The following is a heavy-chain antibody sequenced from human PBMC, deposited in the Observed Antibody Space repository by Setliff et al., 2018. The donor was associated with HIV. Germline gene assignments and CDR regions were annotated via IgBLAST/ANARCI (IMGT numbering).Heavy chain of an antibody. CDR1: GGSINDERYY. V-gene: IGHV4-39*01. CDR3: ARHFPSISLFFGDPGPFDR. Sequence: LSLTCSVSGGSINDERYYWSWIRQPPGKGLEWTGSIHYDERTYYNPSLKSRVTISLDTSKNQFSLNLTSVTAADTAVYFCARHFPSISLFFGDPGPFDRWGQGALVTVSS. D-gene: IGHD3-10*01. CDR2: IHYDERT. J-gene: IGHJ4*02.